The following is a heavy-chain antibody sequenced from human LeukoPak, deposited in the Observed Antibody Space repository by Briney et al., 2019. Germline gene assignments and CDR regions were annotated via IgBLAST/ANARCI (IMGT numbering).Heavy chain of an antibody. J-gene: IGHJ6*02. CDR1: GGSISGHY. CDR3: ARFGVDYDMDV. D-gene: IGHD3-16*01. V-gene: IGHV4-59*11. CDR2: IHYSGRP. Sequence: SETLSLTCTISGGSISGHYWTWIRQPPGKGLEWIGQIHYSGRPDYNPSLKSRVTISVDTSKNQLSLKVTSVAGADTAVYYCARFGVDYDMDVWGQGTTVTVSS.